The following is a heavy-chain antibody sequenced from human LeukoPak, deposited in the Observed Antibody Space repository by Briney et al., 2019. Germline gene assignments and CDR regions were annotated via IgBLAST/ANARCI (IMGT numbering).Heavy chain of an antibody. V-gene: IGHV3-23*01. J-gene: IGHJ4*02. Sequence: PGGSLRLSCAASGFTFSSYAMSWVRQAPGKGLEWVSAISGSGGSTYYADSVKDRFTISRNNSKNTLYLQMNSLRAEDTAVFYCAKDTYSAKISLWGDWGQGTLVTVSS. D-gene: IGHD3-16*01. CDR2: ISGSGGST. CDR1: GFTFSSYA. CDR3: AKDTYSAKISLWGD.